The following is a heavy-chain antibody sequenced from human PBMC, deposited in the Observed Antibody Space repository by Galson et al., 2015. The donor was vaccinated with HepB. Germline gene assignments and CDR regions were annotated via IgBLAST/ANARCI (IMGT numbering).Heavy chain of an antibody. V-gene: IGHV3-21*01. CDR1: GFTFSSYS. Sequence: SLRLSCAASGFTFSSYSMNWVRQAPGKGLEWVSSISSSSSYIYYADSVKGRFTISRDNAKNSLYLQMNSLRAEDTAVYYCARDPNSSGLMDWEDLDYWGQGTLVTVSS. CDR2: ISSSSSYI. CDR3: ARDPNSSGLMDWEDLDY. D-gene: IGHD6-19*01. J-gene: IGHJ4*02.